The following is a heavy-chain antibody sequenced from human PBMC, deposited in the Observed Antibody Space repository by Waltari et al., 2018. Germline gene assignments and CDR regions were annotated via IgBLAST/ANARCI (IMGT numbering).Heavy chain of an antibody. CDR3: VGDYEGVINYLDF. CDR2: IHHSGNT. D-gene: IGHD3-22*01. Sequence: QVQLQESGPGLVKPSETLSLTCAVSGYSISSGYYWGWVRQPPGKGLEWIGSIHHSGNTYYNPSLKSRVTISVDTSKNQVSLKLSSVTAADTAMYFCVGDYEGVINYLDFWGQGTLVSVSS. V-gene: IGHV4-38-2*02. CDR1: GYSISSGYY. J-gene: IGHJ4*02.